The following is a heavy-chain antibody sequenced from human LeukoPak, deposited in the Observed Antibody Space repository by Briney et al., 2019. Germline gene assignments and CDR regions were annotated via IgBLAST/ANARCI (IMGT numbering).Heavy chain of an antibody. Sequence: GGSLRLSCAAAGFTLSSYDMNWVRQAPGKGLEWVSYISRSSSIIYYADSVKGRFTISRDNAKNSLYLQMNSLRGEDTAVYYCARDRYDSSPYYPYGGQGTLVTVSA. CDR1: GFTLSSYD. CDR3: ARDRYDSSPYYPY. CDR2: ISRSSSII. D-gene: IGHD3-22*01. J-gene: IGHJ4*02. V-gene: IGHV3-48*01.